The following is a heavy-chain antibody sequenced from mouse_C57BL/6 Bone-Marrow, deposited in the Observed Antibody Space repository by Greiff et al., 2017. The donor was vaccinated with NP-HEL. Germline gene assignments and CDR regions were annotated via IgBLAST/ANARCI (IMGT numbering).Heavy chain of an antibody. CDR2: INPSTGGT. V-gene: IGHV1-42*01. J-gene: IGHJ4*01. CDR3: ARRGGYYAMDY. Sequence: EVKLMESGPELVKPGASVKISCKASGYSFTGYYMNWVKQSPEKSLEWIGEINPSTGGTTYNQKFKAKATLTVDKSSSTAYMQLKSLTSEDSAVYYCARRGGYYAMDYWGQGTSVTVSS. CDR1: GYSFTGYY.